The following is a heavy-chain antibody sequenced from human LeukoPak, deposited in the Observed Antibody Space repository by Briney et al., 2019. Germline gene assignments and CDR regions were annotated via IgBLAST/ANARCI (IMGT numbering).Heavy chain of an antibody. CDR3: ARMALDGGDSIGFDS. Sequence: GASFKVSWKASGYTFTDNFIHWVRQAPGQGLEWVRSINPNIGYASYAQKFQDRVTMTRDRSINTAYMELSRLTSDDTAVYYCARMALDGGDSIGFDSWGQGTLVTVSS. V-gene: IGHV1-2*02. CDR1: GYTFTDNF. D-gene: IGHD2-21*02. CDR2: INPNIGYA. J-gene: IGHJ5*01.